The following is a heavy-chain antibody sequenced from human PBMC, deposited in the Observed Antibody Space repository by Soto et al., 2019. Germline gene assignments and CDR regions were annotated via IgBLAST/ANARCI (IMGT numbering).Heavy chain of an antibody. CDR3: ARQADYNILTGYFYYFDY. CDR1: GYSFTDYW. J-gene: IGHJ4*02. V-gene: IGHV5-51*01. D-gene: IGHD3-9*01. CDR2: IYPGDSDA. Sequence: PGESLKISCKSSGYSFTDYWIGWVRQMPGKVLEWMGIIYPGDSDARYSPSFQGQVTISVDTSINTAFLRWNSLTASDTAMYYCARQADYNILTGYFYYFDYWGQGXLVTVYS.